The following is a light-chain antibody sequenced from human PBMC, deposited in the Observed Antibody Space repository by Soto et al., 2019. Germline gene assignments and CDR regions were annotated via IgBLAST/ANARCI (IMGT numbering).Light chain of an antibody. Sequence: QSALTQPVSVSGSPGQSITISCTGTTSDVGGYNFVSWYQQHPGKAPKLILYDVYDRPSGVSHRFSGSKSGNTASLTISGLQAEDEGDYYCSSYSTSGTLLVFGGGTKLTVL. CDR1: TSDVGGYNF. V-gene: IGLV2-14*01. CDR2: DVY. J-gene: IGLJ2*01. CDR3: SSYSTSGTLLV.